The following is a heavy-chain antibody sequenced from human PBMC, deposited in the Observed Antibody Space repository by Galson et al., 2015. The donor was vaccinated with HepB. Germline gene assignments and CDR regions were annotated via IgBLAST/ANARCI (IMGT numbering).Heavy chain of an antibody. CDR3: AKAGIAVAGTGDFDY. V-gene: IGHV3-23*01. D-gene: IGHD6-19*01. CDR1: GFTFSSYA. J-gene: IGHJ4*02. Sequence: SLRLSCAASGFTFSSYAMSWVRQAPGKGLEWVSAISGSGGSTYYADSVKGRFTISRDNSKNTLYLQMNSLRAEDTAVYYCAKAGIAVAGTGDFDYWVQGTLFTVSS. CDR2: ISGSGGST.